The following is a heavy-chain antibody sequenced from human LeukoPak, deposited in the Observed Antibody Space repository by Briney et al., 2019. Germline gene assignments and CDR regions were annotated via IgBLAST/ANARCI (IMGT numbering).Heavy chain of an antibody. CDR1: GGSTESYS. CDR2: YSHIGRA. J-gene: IGHJ3*02. D-gene: IGHD1-26*01. CDR3: AKDPPPGTMGGAFDI. V-gene: IGHV4-39*07. Sequence: SETLSLTCIVFGGSTESYSWGWIRQPPGKGLEWIGSYSHIGRAFYNPSLQSRVTISVDTSKNQISLKLSSVTAADTAVYYCAKDPPPGTMGGAFDIWGQGTMVTVSS.